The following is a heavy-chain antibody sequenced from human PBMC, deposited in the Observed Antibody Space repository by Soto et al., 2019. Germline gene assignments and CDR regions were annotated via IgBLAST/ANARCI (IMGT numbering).Heavy chain of an antibody. D-gene: IGHD2-21*02. CDR3: ARDSIVVVTEDYYYYYGVDV. Sequence: GASVKVSCKASGYTFTSYAMHWVRQAPGQRLEWMGWINAGNGNTKYSQKFQGRVTITRDTSASTAYMELSSLRSEDTAVYYCARDSIVVVTEDYYYYYGVDVWGQGTTVTVSS. V-gene: IGHV1-3*01. CDR2: INAGNGNT. J-gene: IGHJ6*02. CDR1: GYTFTSYA.